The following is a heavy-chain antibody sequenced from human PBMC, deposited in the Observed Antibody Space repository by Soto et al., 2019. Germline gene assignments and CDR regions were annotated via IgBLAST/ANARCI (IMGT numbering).Heavy chain of an antibody. D-gene: IGHD2-2*01. CDR1: VYIFYNYW. CDR3: ARPSAVRSIYAFDL. CDR2: IYPGDSDT. J-gene: IGHJ3*01. Sequence: PGESLKISCKASVYIFYNYWIGWVRQMPGKGLEWMGIIYPGDSDTRYSPSFQGQVTISADTSTNTAYLQWSRLKASDSAMYFCARPSAVRSIYAFDLWGQGTSVTVSS. V-gene: IGHV5-51*01.